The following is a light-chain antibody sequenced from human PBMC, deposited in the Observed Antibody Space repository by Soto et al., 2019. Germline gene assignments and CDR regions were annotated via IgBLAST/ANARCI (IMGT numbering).Light chain of an antibody. Sequence: DVVLTQSPPSLPVTLGQPASISCRSSQSLVYRDGNTHLNWFQQRTGQSPRRLIYMVSTRDSGVPDRFSGSGSGTDFTLKISRVEAEYVGVYFCMEGTHWPPTFGQGTKVEI. V-gene: IGKV2-30*01. CDR3: MEGTHWPPT. CDR1: QSLVYRDGNTH. CDR2: MVS. J-gene: IGKJ1*01.